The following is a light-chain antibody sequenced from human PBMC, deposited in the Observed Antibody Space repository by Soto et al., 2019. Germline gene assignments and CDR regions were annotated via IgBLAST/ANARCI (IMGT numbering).Light chain of an antibody. CDR2: EVN. V-gene: IGLV2-23*02. CDR3: CSSGGSPTYV. CDR1: SSNVGSYKL. J-gene: IGLJ1*01. Sequence: QSALTQPASVSGSPGQSITISCTGTSSNVGSYKLVSWYQQHPSKAPKLMIFEVNKRPSGVPNRFSGSKSGNTASLTISGLKVEDEADYYCCSSGGSPTYVFGTGTKVTVL.